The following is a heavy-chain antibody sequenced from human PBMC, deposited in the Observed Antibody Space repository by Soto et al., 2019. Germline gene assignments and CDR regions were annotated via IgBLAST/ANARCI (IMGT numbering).Heavy chain of an antibody. CDR3: ARFYGSGGTESWFDP. CDR1: GGSISSGGYY. D-gene: IGHD3-10*01. CDR2: IYYSGST. V-gene: IGHV4-31*03. Sequence: SETLSLTCTVSGGSISSGGYYWSWIRQHPGKGLEWIGYIYYSGSTYYNPSLKSRVTISVDTSKNQFSLKLSSVTAADTAVYYCARFYGSGGTESWFDPWGQGTLVTVSS. J-gene: IGHJ5*02.